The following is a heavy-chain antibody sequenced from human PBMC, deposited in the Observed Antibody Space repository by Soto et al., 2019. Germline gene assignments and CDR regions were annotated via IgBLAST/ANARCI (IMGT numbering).Heavy chain of an antibody. CDR2: IIPIFGTA. Sequence: SVKVSCKASGGTFSSYAISWVRQAPGQGLEWMGGIIPIFGTANYAQKFQGRVTIAADESTSTAYMELSSLRSEDTAVYYCASYYDSSGSHAFDIWGQGTMVTVSS. D-gene: IGHD3-22*01. CDR3: ASYYDSSGSHAFDI. V-gene: IGHV1-69*13. J-gene: IGHJ3*02. CDR1: GGTFSSYA.